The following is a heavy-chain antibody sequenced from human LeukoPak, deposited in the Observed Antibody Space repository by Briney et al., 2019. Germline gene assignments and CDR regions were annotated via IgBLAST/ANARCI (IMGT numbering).Heavy chain of an antibody. CDR2: IYYSGST. V-gene: IGHV4-59*12. D-gene: IGHD6-25*01. CDR3: ARERGSGWPSYYFDY. Sequence: SETLSLTCTVSGGSISGYYWSWIRQPPGKGLEWIGFIYYSGSTNYNPSLKSRVTISVDTSKNQFSLKLRSVTAADTAVYYCARERGSGWPSYYFDYWGQGTLVTVSS. CDR1: GGSISGYY. J-gene: IGHJ4*02.